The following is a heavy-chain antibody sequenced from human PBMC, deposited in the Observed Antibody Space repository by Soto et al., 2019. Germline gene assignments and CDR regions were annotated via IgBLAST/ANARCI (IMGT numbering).Heavy chain of an antibody. CDR3: ARGVVSTGYFDY. CDR1: GFTFSDHY. V-gene: IGHV3-72*01. CDR2: SRDKVHSHTT. J-gene: IGHJ4*02. D-gene: IGHD5-12*01. Sequence: EVQLAESGGGLVQPGGSLRLCCAASGFTFSDHYMDWVRQAPGKGLEWVGRSRDKVHSHTTEYAASVKGRFTISRGDSENSLYLQINSLKTEDTAVYYCARGVVSTGYFDYWGQGTLVTVSS.